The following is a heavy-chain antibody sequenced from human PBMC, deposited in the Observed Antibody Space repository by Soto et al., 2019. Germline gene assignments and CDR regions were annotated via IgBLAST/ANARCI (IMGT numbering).Heavy chain of an antibody. Sequence: SETLSLTCAFYCGSFIGYYWSWIRQPPGKGLEWIGEINHSGSTNYNPSLKSRVTISVDTSKNQFSLKLSSVTAADTAVYYCARSRGVWSGYYYYYYGMDVWGQGTTVTVSS. V-gene: IGHV4-34*01. D-gene: IGHD3-3*01. CDR1: CGSFIGYY. J-gene: IGHJ6*02. CDR3: ARSRGVWSGYYYYYYGMDV. CDR2: INHSGST.